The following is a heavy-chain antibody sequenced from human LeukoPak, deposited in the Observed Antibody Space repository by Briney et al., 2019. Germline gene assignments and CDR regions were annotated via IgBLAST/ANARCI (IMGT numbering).Heavy chain of an antibody. CDR2: ISGDGTRT. CDR3: ARTQLDLDGFDI. D-gene: IGHD1-1*01. V-gene: IGHV3-23*01. J-gene: IGHJ3*02. CDR1: GFSFSSYA. Sequence: GSLRLSCAASGFSFSSYAMTWARQAPVKGLEWVSAISGDGTRTYYADSVKGRFTISRDNARNSLYLQMNSLRGGDTAVYYCARTQLDLDGFDIWGQGTTVTVSS.